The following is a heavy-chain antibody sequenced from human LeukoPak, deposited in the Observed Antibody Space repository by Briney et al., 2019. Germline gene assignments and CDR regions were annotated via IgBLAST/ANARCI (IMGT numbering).Heavy chain of an antibody. J-gene: IGHJ4*02. V-gene: IGHV3-23*01. Sequence: GGSLRLSCAASGFTCSPCGMTWVRQAPGKGLEWVAAISSSGVSTAHADSVKGRFTISRDNSKNTVFLQMNSLRAEDTAVYYCAKTPGGYLDYWGQGTRVTVSS. CDR2: ISSSGVST. CDR3: AKTPGGYLDY. CDR1: GFTCSPCG.